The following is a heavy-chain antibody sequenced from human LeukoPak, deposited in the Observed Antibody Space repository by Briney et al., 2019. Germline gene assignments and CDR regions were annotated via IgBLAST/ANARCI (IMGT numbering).Heavy chain of an antibody. Sequence: ASVKVSCKASGGTFSSYAISWVRQAPGQGLEWMGWISAYNGNTNYAQKLQGRVTMTTDTSTSTAYMELRSLRSDDTAVYYCAREVRHSSSGSAFDIWGQGTMVTVSS. J-gene: IGHJ3*02. V-gene: IGHV1-18*01. D-gene: IGHD6-19*01. CDR1: GGTFSSYA. CDR2: ISAYNGNT. CDR3: AREVRHSSSGSAFDI.